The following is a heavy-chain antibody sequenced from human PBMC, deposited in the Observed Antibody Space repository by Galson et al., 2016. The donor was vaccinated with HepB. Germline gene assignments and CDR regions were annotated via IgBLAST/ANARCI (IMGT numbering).Heavy chain of an antibody. CDR3: ARALLTGTYYDHYYYGVDV. J-gene: IGHJ6*02. D-gene: IGHD1-7*01. V-gene: IGHV1-69*13. Sequence: SVKVSCKASGGTFRNYAISWVRQAPGQGLEWMGGIIPIFDATNYAQKFQGRVTMTADESTSTAYMELRSLRSEETAVYLCARALLTGTYYDHYYYGVDVWGPGTPVTVSS. CDR1: GGTFRNYA. CDR2: IIPIFDAT.